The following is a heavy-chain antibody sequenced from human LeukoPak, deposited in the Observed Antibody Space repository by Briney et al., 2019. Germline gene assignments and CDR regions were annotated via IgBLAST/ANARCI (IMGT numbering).Heavy chain of an antibody. CDR3: ARDLLNEGNHLDY. V-gene: IGHV4-30-4*08. J-gene: IGHJ4*02. CDR1: GFTFSDYY. D-gene: IGHD4-23*01. Sequence: LSCAASGFTFSDYYMSWIRQPPGKGLEWIGYIYYSGSTYYNPSLKSRVTISVDTSKNQFSLKLSSVTAADTAVYYCARDLLNEGNHLDYWGQGTLVTVSS. CDR2: IYYSGST.